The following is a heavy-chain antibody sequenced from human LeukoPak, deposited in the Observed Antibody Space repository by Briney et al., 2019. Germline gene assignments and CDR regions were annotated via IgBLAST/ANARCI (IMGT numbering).Heavy chain of an antibody. V-gene: IGHV3-21*01. CDR2: ISSSSSYI. CDR3: VRAYGSGSYYFDY. D-gene: IGHD3-10*01. CDR1: GFTFSSYS. J-gene: IGHJ4*02. Sequence: GGSLRLSCAASGFTFSSYSMNWVRQAPGKGLEWVSSISSSSSYIYYADSVKGRFTISRDNAKNSLYLQMNSLRAEDTAVYYCVRAYGSGSYYFDYWGQGTLVTVSS.